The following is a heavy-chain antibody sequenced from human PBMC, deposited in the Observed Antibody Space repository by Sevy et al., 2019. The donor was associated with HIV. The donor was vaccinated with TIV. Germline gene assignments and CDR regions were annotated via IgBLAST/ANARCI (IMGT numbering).Heavy chain of an antibody. Sequence: GESLKISCVASGFTFNIYEMNWVRQAPGQGLEWVSYISSSFTNIYYADSVKGRFTISRDNAKNSLYLQMNSLRAEDTAVYYCTNYVHYWGQGTLVTV. CDR2: ISSSFTNI. V-gene: IGHV3-48*03. J-gene: IGHJ4*02. CDR3: TNYVHY. CDR1: GFTFNIYE. D-gene: IGHD3-10*02.